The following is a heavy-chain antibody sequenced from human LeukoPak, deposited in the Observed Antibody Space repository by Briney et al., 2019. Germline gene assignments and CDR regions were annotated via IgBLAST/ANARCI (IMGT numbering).Heavy chain of an antibody. CDR3: ARVKERTKATIPDYFQH. CDR2: INPNSGGT. D-gene: IGHD4-17*01. V-gene: IGHV1-2*02. Sequence: GASVKVSCKASGYTFTGYYIHWVRQAPGQGLEWMGWINPNSGGTDYAQKFQGRVTMTRDTSISIVYMEMNRLRSDDTAVYYCARVKERTKATIPDYFQHWGQGTLVTVSS. CDR1: GYTFTGYY. J-gene: IGHJ1*01.